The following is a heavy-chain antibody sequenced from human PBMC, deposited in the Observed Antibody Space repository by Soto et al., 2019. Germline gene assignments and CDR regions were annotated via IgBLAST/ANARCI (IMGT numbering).Heavy chain of an antibody. J-gene: IGHJ4*02. Sequence: PSETLSLTCTVSGGSISSYYWSWIRQPPGKGLEWIGYIYYSGTTYYNPSLKSRVTMSVDTSKNQFSLKLTSVTAVDTAVYYCARGEIQGPIDYWGQGTLVTVSS. CDR2: IYYSGTT. V-gene: IGHV4-59*12. CDR3: ARGEIQGPIDY. D-gene: IGHD1-26*01. CDR1: GGSISSYY.